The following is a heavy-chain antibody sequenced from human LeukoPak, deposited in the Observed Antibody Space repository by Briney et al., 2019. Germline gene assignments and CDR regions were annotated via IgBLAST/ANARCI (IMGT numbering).Heavy chain of an antibody. J-gene: IGHJ4*02. V-gene: IGHV7-4-1*02. CDR3: AKGGWVAVTGMDS. Sequence: VASVNVSCKASGYTFTGHAMNWVRQAPGQGPEWMGYINTKTGNPTYAQGFTGRFVFSLDTSVSTAYLQISSLKPEDTGVYYCAKGGWVAVTGMDSWGQGTLVTVSS. CDR2: INTKTGNP. D-gene: IGHD6-19*01. CDR1: GYTFTGHA.